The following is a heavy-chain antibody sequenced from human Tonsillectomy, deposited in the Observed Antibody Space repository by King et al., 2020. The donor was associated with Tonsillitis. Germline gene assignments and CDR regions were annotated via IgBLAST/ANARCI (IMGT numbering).Heavy chain of an antibody. CDR3: ARVRVSYYGSRGFPDY. CDR1: GGSISSYY. V-gene: IGHV4-59*01. Sequence: VQLQESGPGLVKPSETLSLTCTVSGGSISSYYWSWIRQPPGKGLEWIGYIYYSGSTNYNPSLKSRVTISVDTSKNQFSLKLSSVTAADTAVYYCARVRVSYYGSRGFPDYWGQGTLVTVSS. J-gene: IGHJ4*02. D-gene: IGHD3-22*01. CDR2: IYYSGST.